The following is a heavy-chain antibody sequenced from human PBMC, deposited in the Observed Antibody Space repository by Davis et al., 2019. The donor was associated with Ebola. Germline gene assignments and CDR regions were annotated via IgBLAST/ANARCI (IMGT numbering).Heavy chain of an antibody. CDR2: ISAYLGNT. D-gene: IGHD1-26*01. CDR3: ARGGGSYSADY. Sequence: ASVKVSCKASGYTFTAYYIHWVRQAPGQGLEWMGWISAYLGNTNYAQKLQGRVTITTDTSTSTAYMELRSLRSDDTAVYYCARGGGSYSADYWGQGTLVTVSS. J-gene: IGHJ4*02. CDR1: GYTFTAYY. V-gene: IGHV1-18*01.